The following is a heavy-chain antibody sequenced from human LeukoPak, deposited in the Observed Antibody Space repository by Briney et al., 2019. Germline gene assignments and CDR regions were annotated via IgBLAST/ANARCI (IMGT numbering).Heavy chain of an antibody. CDR1: GYSISSGYY. J-gene: IGHJ4*02. CDR2: IYHSGST. CDR3: ARSRAAAGTRY. D-gene: IGHD6-13*01. V-gene: IGHV4-38-2*02. Sequence: PSETLSLTCTVSGYSISSGYYWGWIRQPPGKGLEWIGSIYHSGSTYYNPSLKSRVTISVDTSKNQFSLKLSSVTAADTAVYYCARSRAAAGTRYWGQGTLVTVSS.